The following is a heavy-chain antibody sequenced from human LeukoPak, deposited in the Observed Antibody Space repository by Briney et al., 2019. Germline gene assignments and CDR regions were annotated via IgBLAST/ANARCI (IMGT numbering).Heavy chain of an antibody. CDR3: ASGHYDSGDY. CDR1: GFTFSSYA. CDR2: INTDGSST. D-gene: IGHD3-22*01. J-gene: IGHJ4*02. Sequence: GGSLRLSCAASGFTFSSYAMSWVRQAPGKGLVWVSRINTDGSSTSYADSVKGRFTISRDNAKNTLYLQMNSLRAEDTAVYYCASGHYDSGDYWGQGTLVTVSS. V-gene: IGHV3-74*01.